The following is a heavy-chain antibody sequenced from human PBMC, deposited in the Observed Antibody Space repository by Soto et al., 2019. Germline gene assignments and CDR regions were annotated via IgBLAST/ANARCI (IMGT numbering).Heavy chain of an antibody. D-gene: IGHD3-9*01. V-gene: IGHV3-21*01. J-gene: IGHJ6*03. Sequence: PGGPLRLSCAASGFTFSSYSMNWVRQAPGKGLEWVSSISSSSSYIYYADSVKGRFTISRDNAKNSLYLQMNSLRAEDTAVYYCARGGKEWVWDILTGYYNDYYYYYMDVWGKGTTVTVSS. CDR2: ISSSSSYI. CDR3: ARGGKEWVWDILTGYYNDYYYYYMDV. CDR1: GFTFSSYS.